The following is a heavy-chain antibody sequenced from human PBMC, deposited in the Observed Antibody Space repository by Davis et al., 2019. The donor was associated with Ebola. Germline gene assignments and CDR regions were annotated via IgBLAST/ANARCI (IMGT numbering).Heavy chain of an antibody. Sequence: AASVKVSCKASGYTFTGYYMHWVRQAPGQGLEWMGRINPNSGGTNYAQKFQGRVTMTRDTSISTAYMELSRLRSDDTAVYYCARDRLRDTIFGVVIMAGDFDPWGQGTLVTVSS. CDR1: GYTFTGYY. CDR3: ARDRLRDTIFGVVIMAGDFDP. V-gene: IGHV1-2*06. J-gene: IGHJ5*02. D-gene: IGHD3-3*01. CDR2: INPNSGGT.